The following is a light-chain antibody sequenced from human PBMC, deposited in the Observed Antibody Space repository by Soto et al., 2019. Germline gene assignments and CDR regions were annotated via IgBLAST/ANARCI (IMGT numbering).Light chain of an antibody. J-gene: IGLJ3*02. CDR2: DTN. V-gene: IGLV7-46*01. Sequence: QAVVTQEPSLTVSPGGTVTLTCGSNTGAVTGGHYAYWLQQRPGQVPRTLIFDTNNKHSWTAARFSGSLLGGKAALTLSDAQPEDEADYYCSLWNGGVRVFGGGTKLTVL. CDR1: TGAVTGGHY. CDR3: SLWNGGVRV.